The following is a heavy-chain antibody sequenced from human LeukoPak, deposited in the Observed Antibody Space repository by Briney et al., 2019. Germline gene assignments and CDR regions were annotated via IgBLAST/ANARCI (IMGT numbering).Heavy chain of an antibody. V-gene: IGHV5-51*01. CDR3: ARRPYDYYDSSGYSLDY. CDR2: IYPGDSDT. D-gene: IGHD3-22*01. J-gene: IGHJ4*02. CDR1: GYSFTSYW. Sequence: GESLKISCKGSGYSFTSYWIGWVRQMPGKGLEWMGIIYPGDSDTRYSPSFQGQVTISADKSISTAYLQWSSLEASDTAMYYCARRPYDYYDSSGYSLDYWGQGTLVTVSS.